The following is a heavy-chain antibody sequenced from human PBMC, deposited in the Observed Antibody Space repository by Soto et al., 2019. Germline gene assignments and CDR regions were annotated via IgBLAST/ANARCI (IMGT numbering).Heavy chain of an antibody. V-gene: IGHV1-46*02. Sequence: QVQLVQSGAEVKKPGASVKVSCKASGYTFNNYFMHWVRQAPGQGLEWMGIISPSGDRTNYAQKFQGRVTMTRDTSTSTVYMELRSLRSEDTAVYYCARDYGTSPRTYYGMDVWGQGTTVTVSS. D-gene: IGHD3-16*01. CDR1: GYTFNNYF. CDR2: ISPSGDRT. CDR3: ARDYGTSPRTYYGMDV. J-gene: IGHJ6*02.